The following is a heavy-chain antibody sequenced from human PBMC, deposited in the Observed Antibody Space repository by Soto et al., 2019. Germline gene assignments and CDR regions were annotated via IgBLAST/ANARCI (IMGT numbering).Heavy chain of an antibody. V-gene: IGHV3-30-3*01. J-gene: IGHJ4*02. Sequence: QVQLVESGGGVVQPGRSLRLSCAASGFTFSSYAMHWVRQAPGKGLEWVAIISYDASNKYYADSVKGRFTIPRDNSKNPPYLQMNSLSTEETAVYYCARGYSSSSAAFVYWGLGTLVTVSS. CDR1: GFTFSSYA. D-gene: IGHD5-18*01. CDR3: ARGYSSSSAAFVY. CDR2: ISYDASNK.